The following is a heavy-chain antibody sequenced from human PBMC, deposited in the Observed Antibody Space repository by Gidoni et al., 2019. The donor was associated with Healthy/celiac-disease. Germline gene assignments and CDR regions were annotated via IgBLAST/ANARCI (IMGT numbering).Heavy chain of an antibody. CDR1: GFTFRSYA. Sequence: QVQLVESGGGVVHPGSSLRLSCSASGFTFRSYAMHWGRQAPGKGLEWVAVISYDGSNKDYADSVKGRFTISRDNSKNTLYLQMNSRRAEDTAVYYCARGDGFDPWGQGTLVTVSS. J-gene: IGHJ5*02. V-gene: IGHV3-30*04. CDR2: ISYDGSNK. CDR3: ARGDGFDP.